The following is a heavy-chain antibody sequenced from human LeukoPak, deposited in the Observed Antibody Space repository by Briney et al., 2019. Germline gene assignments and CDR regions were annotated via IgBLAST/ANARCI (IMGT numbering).Heavy chain of an antibody. V-gene: IGHV4-59*11. CDR1: GGSLSSQY. D-gene: IGHD5-18*01. Sequence: SETLSLTCTVSGGSLSSQYWSWIRQPPGKGLEWIGYIYYRGSTSYIPSLKTRVTISVDTSKNQFSLRLNSVTAADTAVYYCARDIISEYSKSHSHFDPWGQGTLVTVSS. CDR3: ARDIISEYSKSHSHFDP. J-gene: IGHJ5*02. CDR2: IYYRGST.